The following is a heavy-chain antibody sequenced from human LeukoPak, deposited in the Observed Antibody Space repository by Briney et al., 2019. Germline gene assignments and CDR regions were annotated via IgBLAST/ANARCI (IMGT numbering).Heavy chain of an antibody. V-gene: IGHV3-48*03. CDR1: GFTFSSYE. Sequence: GGSLRLSCAASGFTFSSYEMNWVRQAPGKGLEWVSYISSSGSTIYYADSVKGRFTISRDNAKNSLYLQVNSLRAEDTAVYYCARSNYDYVWGTYYFDYWGQGTLVTVSS. J-gene: IGHJ4*02. CDR3: ARSNYDYVWGTYYFDY. CDR2: ISSSGSTI. D-gene: IGHD3-16*01.